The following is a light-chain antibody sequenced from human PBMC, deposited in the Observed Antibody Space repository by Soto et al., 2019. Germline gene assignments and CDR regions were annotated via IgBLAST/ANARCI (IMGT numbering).Light chain of an antibody. CDR3: ATWDDSLNGRV. J-gene: IGLJ3*02. CDR2: SNY. Sequence: QSVLTQPPSASGTPGQRVTISCSGSSSNIGSNTVNWYQHLPGTAPKLLIYSNYQRPSGVPDRFSGSKSGTSASLAISGLQSEDEADYYCATWDDSLNGRVFGGGTKLTVL. V-gene: IGLV1-44*01. CDR1: SSNIGSNT.